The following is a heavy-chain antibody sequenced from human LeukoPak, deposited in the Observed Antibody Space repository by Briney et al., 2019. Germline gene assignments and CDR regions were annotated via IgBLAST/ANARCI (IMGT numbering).Heavy chain of an antibody. J-gene: IGHJ4*03. Sequence: GGSLRLSCAASGFTFSSYGMHWVRQAPGKGLEWVAVIWYDGTNKDYADSVKGRFTISRDNSENTLYLQLNSLRAEDTAVYYWARGGIDNPSYFFWGPGTLV. CDR2: IWYDGTNK. CDR3: ARGGIDNPSYFF. CDR1: GFTFSSYG. D-gene: IGHD3-3*01. V-gene: IGHV3-33*01.